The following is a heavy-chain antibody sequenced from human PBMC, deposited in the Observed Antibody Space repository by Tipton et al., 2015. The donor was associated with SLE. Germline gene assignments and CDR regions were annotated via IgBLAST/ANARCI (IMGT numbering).Heavy chain of an antibody. D-gene: IGHD1-1*01. Sequence: VQLVQSGPEVKKPGSAVKVSCKGSGDTLSTYAINWVRQAPGQGLDWMGMIIPIFGTTTYAPKFQGRVTITAEKSRNTVYMELSSLRSDDTAIYYCARARGAATGTWGYFYHWGQGTLLTVSS. J-gene: IGHJ1*01. V-gene: IGHV1-69*06. CDR3: ARARGAATGTWGYFYH. CDR2: IIPIFGTT. CDR1: GDTLSTYA.